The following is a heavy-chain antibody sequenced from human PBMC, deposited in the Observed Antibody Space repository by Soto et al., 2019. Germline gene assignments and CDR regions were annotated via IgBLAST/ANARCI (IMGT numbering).Heavy chain of an antibody. J-gene: IGHJ4*02. D-gene: IGHD3-3*01. CDR3: ARSRRGGAIFGVVRWYFDY. CDR2: INHSGST. Sequence: SETLSLTCAVYGGSFSGYYWSWIRQPPGKGLEWIGEINHSGSTNYNPSLKSRVTISVDTSKNQFSLKLSSVTAADTAVYYCARSRRGGAIFGVVRWYFDYWGQGTLVTV. CDR1: GGSFSGYY. V-gene: IGHV4-34*01.